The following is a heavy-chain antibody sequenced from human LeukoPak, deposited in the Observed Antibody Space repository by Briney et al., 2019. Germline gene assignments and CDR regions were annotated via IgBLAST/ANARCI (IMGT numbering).Heavy chain of an antibody. Sequence: PGGSLRLSCAASGFTFSSYSMNWVRQAPGKGLEWVSSISSSSSYIYYADSVKGRFTISRDNAKNSLYLQMNSLRAEDTAVYYCARYSGRYSDAFDIWGRGTMVTVSS. V-gene: IGHV3-21*01. J-gene: IGHJ3*02. CDR3: ARYSGRYSDAFDI. CDR1: GFTFSSYS. D-gene: IGHD1-26*01. CDR2: ISSSSSYI.